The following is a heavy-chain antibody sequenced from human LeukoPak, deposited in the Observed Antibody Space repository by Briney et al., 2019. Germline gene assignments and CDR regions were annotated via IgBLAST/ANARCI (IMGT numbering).Heavy chain of an antibody. CDR2: MNPNSGNT. CDR1: GYTFTSYD. D-gene: IGHD4-17*01. Sequence: ASVKDSCKASGYTFTSYDINWVRQATGQGLEWMGWMNPNSGNTGYAQKFQGRVTITRNTSISTAYMELSSLRSEDTAVYYCAREEDYGDYLDYWGQGTLVTVSS. V-gene: IGHV1-8*03. J-gene: IGHJ4*02. CDR3: AREEDYGDYLDY.